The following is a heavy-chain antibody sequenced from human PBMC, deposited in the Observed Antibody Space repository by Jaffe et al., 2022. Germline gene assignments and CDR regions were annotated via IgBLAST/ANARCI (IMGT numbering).Heavy chain of an antibody. Sequence: EVQLVESGGVVVQPGGSLRLSCAASGFTFDDYAMHWVRQVPGKGLEWVSLINWDGDSTYYADSVRGRFTISRDNSKNSLYLQMNNLRPEDSALYYCAKDIDDYFGSGNYMDVWGKGTTVTVSS. CDR1: GFTFDDYA. CDR2: INWDGDST. J-gene: IGHJ6*03. D-gene: IGHD3-10*01. CDR3: AKDIDDYFGSGNYMDV. V-gene: IGHV3-43D*04.